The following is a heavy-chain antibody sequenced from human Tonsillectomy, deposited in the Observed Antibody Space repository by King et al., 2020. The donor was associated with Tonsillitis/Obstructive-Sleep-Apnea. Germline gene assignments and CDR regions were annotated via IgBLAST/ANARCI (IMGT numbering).Heavy chain of an antibody. CDR1: GFTFSSYE. Sequence: VQLVESGGGLVQPGGSLRLSCAASGFTFSSYEMNWVRQAPGKGLEWVSYISSSGSTIYYADAVKGRFTISRDNAKNSLYLQMNSMRAEDTAVYYCARGSPRITFFGVVIEGDAFDIWGQGTMGTVSS. CDR3: ARGSPRITFFGVVIEGDAFDI. D-gene: IGHD3-3*01. CDR2: ISSSGSTI. V-gene: IGHV3-48*03. J-gene: IGHJ3*02.